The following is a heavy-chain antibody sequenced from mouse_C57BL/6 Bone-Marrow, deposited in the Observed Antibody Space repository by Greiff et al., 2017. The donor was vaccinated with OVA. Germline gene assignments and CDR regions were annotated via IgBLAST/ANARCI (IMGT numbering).Heavy chain of an antibody. CDR1: GYTFTSYW. D-gene: IGHD1-1*01. CDR3: AIFPLYNYGSSTYYAMDY. Sequence: VQLQQPGAELVKPGASVKLSCKASGYTFTSYWMHWVKQRPGQGLEWIGMIHPNSGSTNYNEKFKSKATLTVDKSSSTAYMQLSSLTSEDSAVYYCAIFPLYNYGSSTYYAMDYWVQGTSVTVSS. J-gene: IGHJ4*01. V-gene: IGHV1-64*01. CDR2: IHPNSGST.